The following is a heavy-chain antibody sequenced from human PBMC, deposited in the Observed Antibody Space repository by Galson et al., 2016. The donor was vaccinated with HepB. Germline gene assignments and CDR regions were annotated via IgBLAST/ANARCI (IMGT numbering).Heavy chain of an antibody. J-gene: IGHJ4*02. Sequence: SETLSLTCAVYGDSVSSNKWWTWVRQPPGKGLEWIGEIHHRRSSNFNPSLKSRLTISVDKSKNQFSLRLNSVTAADTAVYFWARGGDWRLDYWGQGSLVTVSS. D-gene: IGHD2-21*02. CDR1: GDSVSSNKW. V-gene: IGHV4-4*02. CDR3: ARGGDWRLDY. CDR2: IHHRRSS.